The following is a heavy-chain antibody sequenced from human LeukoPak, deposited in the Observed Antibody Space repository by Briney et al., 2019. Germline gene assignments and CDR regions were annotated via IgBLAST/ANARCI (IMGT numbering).Heavy chain of an antibody. CDR3: ARHRWSSSVAPLDY. V-gene: IGHV4-31*03. D-gene: IGHD6-6*01. Sequence: PSQTLSLTCTVSGGSISSGGYYWSWIRQHPGKGLEWIGYIYYSGSTYYNPSLKSRVTISVDTSKNQFSLKLSSVTAADTAVYYCARHRWSSSVAPLDYWGQGTLVTVSS. CDR1: GGSISSGGYY. J-gene: IGHJ4*02. CDR2: IYYSGST.